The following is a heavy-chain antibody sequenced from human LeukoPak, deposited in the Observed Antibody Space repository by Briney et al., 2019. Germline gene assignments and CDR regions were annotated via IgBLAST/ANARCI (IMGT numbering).Heavy chain of an antibody. CDR3: ARTIMFGGVIAKAPNWFDP. CDR1: GYTFTSYG. Sequence: GASVKVSCKASGYTFTSYGISWVRQAPGQGLEWMGWISAYNGNTNYAQKLQGRVTMTTDTSTSTAYMELRSLRSDDTAVYYCARTIMFGGVIAKAPNWFDPWGQGTLVTVSS. CDR2: ISAYNGNT. D-gene: IGHD3-16*02. J-gene: IGHJ5*02. V-gene: IGHV1-18*01.